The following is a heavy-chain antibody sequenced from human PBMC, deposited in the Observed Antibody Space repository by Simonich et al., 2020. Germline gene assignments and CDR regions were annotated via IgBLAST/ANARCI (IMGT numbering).Heavy chain of an antibody. D-gene: IGHD6-13*01. CDR3: ARHAGFAFDI. CDR1: GGSSSSSSYY. J-gene: IGHJ3*02. CDR2: IYYSGST. Sequence: QLQLQESGPGLVQPSETLSLTCTVAGGSSSSSSYYWGWIRRPPGKGLGWIGSIYYSGSTYYTPSLKRRVTISVDTSKNQFSLKLSSGTAADTAVYYCARHAGFAFDIWGQGTMVTVSS. V-gene: IGHV4-39*01.